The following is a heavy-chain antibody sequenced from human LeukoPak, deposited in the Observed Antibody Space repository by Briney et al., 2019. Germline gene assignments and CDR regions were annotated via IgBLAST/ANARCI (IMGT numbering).Heavy chain of an antibody. V-gene: IGHV3-48*03. D-gene: IGHD3-10*02. CDR2: ISSSGSSI. Sequence: GGSLRPSCAASGFTFSSYEMNWVRQAPGKGLEWVSYISSSGSSIYYADSVKGRFTISRDNAKNSLYLQMNSLRAEDTAVYYCATQGRRAMLGIWGQGTMVTVSS. J-gene: IGHJ3*02. CDR1: GFTFSSYE. CDR3: ATQGRRAMLGI.